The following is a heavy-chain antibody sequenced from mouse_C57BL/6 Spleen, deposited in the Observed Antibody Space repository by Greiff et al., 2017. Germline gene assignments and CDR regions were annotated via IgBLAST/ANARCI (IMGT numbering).Heavy chain of an antibody. CDR2: LWRGGST. CDR3: AKKGYDYNWYFDV. D-gene: IGHD2-4*01. V-gene: IGHV2-5*01. J-gene: IGHJ1*03. CDR1: GFSLTSYG. Sequence: VQLQQSGPGLVQPSQSLSITCTVSGFSLTSYGVHWVRQSPGKGLEWLGVLWRGGSTDYNAAFMSRLSITKDNSKSQVFFKMNSLQADDTAIYYCAKKGYDYNWYFDVWGTGTTVTVSS.